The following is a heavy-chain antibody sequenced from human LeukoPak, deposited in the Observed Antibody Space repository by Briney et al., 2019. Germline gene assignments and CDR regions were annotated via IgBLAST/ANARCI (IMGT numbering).Heavy chain of an antibody. D-gene: IGHD1-26*01. CDR3: AKVIVGATRAFDY. CDR1: GFTFSSYA. V-gene: IGHV3-23*01. J-gene: IGHJ4*02. Sequence: GGSLRLSCAASGFTFSSYAMSWVRQAPGKGLEWVSAISGSGGSTYYADSVKGRFTISRDSSKNTLYLQMNSLRAEDTAVYYCAKVIVGATRAFDYWGQGTLVTVSS. CDR2: ISGSGGST.